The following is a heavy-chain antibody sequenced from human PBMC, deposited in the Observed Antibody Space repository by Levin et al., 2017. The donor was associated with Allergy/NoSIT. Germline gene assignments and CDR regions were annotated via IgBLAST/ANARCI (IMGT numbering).Heavy chain of an antibody. V-gene: IGHV3-48*01. D-gene: IGHD5-24*01. CDR2: IDSSGGSI. Sequence: AGGSLRLSCAASGFTFSGHSMNWVRQTPGKGLEWISYIDSSGGSIYYVDSVKGRFTISRDNGKNSLYLLMNSLRAEDTAVYHCARGGEDGWDFDNWGQGTLVTVSS. J-gene: IGHJ4*02. CDR1: GFTFSGHS. CDR3: ARGGEDGWDFDN.